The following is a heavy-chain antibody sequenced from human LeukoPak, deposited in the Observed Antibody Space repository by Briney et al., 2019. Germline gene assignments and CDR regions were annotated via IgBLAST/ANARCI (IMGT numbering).Heavy chain of an antibody. Sequence: SETLSLTCAVYGGSFSGYYWSWIRQHPGKGLEWIGYIYYSGSTYYNPSLKSRVTISVDTSKNQFSLKLSSVTAADTAVYYCAREPLGDYVDYWGQGTLVTVSS. CDR1: GGSFSGYY. J-gene: IGHJ4*02. CDR3: AREPLGDYVDY. CDR2: IYYSGST. V-gene: IGHV4-31*11.